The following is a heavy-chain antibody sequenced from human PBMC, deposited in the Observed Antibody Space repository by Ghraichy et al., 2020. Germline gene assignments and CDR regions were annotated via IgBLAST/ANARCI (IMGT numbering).Heavy chain of an antibody. D-gene: IGHD1-26*01. CDR3: ARVVYSGSYRWFDP. CDR1: GFTFSDYY. J-gene: IGHJ5*02. CDR2: ISSSSSYT. Sequence: GESLNISCAASGFTFSDYYMSWIRQAPGKGLEWVSYISSSSSYTNYADSVKGRFTISRDNAKNSLYLQMNSLRAEDTAVYYCARVVYSGSYRWFDPWGQGTLVTVSS. V-gene: IGHV3-11*05.